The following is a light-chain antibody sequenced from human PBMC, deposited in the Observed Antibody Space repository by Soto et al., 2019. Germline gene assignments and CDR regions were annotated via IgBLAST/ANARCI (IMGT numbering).Light chain of an antibody. CDR1: QSVSSSY. CDR2: GAS. V-gene: IGKV3-20*01. J-gene: IGKJ1*01. CDR3: QQYGSSPWT. Sequence: EIVLTQSPGTLSLSLGERATLSCRASQSVSSSYLAWYRQKPGQAPRLLIYGASSRATGIPDRFCGSGSWTDFTLTSSRLEPEDFAVYYCQQYGSSPWTFGQGTKVDIK.